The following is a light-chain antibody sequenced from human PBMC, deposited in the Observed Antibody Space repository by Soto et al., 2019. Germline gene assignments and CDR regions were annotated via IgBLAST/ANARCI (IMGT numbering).Light chain of an antibody. J-gene: IGKJ1*01. CDR1: QSVSSIY. V-gene: IGKV3D-20*02. CDR3: QHRGT. CDR2: GAS. Sequence: EIVMTQSPATLSVSPGETATLSCRASQSVSSIYLAWYQQKPGQAPRLLIYGASSRAAGIPDRFSGSGSGTDFTLTISRLEPEDFAVYYCQHRGTFGQGTKV.